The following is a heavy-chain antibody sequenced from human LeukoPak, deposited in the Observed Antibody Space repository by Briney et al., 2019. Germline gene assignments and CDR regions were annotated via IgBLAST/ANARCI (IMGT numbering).Heavy chain of an antibody. D-gene: IGHD1-26*01. CDR3: AKQEIGTTWSVGY. Sequence: PGRSLRLSCAASGCTFSSYGMHWVRQAPGKGLEWVAVISYDGGSIYYADSVKGRFTISRDDSKNTLFLQMNSLSAEDTAVYYCAKQEIGTTWSVGYWGQGTLVTVSS. CDR2: ISYDGGSI. J-gene: IGHJ4*02. V-gene: IGHV3-30*18. CDR1: GCTFSSYG.